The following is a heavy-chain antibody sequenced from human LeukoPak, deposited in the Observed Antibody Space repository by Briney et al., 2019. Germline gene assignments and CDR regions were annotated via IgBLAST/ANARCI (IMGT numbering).Heavy chain of an antibody. V-gene: IGHV3-21*04. Sequence: GGSLRLSCAASVFTFSTYNMNWVRQAPGKGLEWVSSITSSSRYTFYADSVKGRFTISRDNAKNSLYLQMNSLRAEDTAVYYCAKGSGGYFDYWGQGTLVTVSS. CDR2: ITSSSRYT. CDR3: AKGSGGYFDY. CDR1: VFTFSTYN. D-gene: IGHD3-10*01. J-gene: IGHJ4*02.